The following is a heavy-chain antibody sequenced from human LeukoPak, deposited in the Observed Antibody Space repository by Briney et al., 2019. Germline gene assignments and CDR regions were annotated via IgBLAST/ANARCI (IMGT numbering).Heavy chain of an antibody. CDR2: IYYSGDT. D-gene: IGHD4-17*01. J-gene: IGHJ4*02. CDR1: GGSISSSSYY. V-gene: IGHV4-39*01. Sequence: PSETLSLTRTVSGGSISSSSYYWGWIRQPPGKGLEWIGSIYYSGDTYYNPSLKSRVTISVDTSKNQFSLKLSSVTAADTAVYYCARHSGMTTVTAYLDCWGQGTLVTVSS. CDR3: ARHSGMTTVTAYLDC.